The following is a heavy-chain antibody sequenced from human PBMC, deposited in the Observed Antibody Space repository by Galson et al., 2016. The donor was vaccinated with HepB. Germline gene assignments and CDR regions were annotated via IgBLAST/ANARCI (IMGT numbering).Heavy chain of an antibody. D-gene: IGHD2-8*01. CDR1: GGSISSSSYY. V-gene: IGHV4-39*07. J-gene: IGHJ4*02. Sequence: SETLSLTCTVSGGSISSSSYYWGWIRQPPGKGLEWIGSIYYSGTTYYNPSLKSRVTISVDTSKNQFSLKLSSVTAADTAFYYCARIALSGWCMLPDYWGQGTLVTVSS. CDR3: ARIALSGWCMLPDY. CDR2: IYYSGTT.